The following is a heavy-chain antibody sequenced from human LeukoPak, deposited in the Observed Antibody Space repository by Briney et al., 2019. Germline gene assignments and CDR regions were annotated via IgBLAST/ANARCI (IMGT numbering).Heavy chain of an antibody. CDR3: AKVVAVAGTYYFDY. V-gene: IGHV3-23*01. CDR1: GFTFSSYA. CDR2: ISGSGSTT. D-gene: IGHD6-19*01. J-gene: IGHJ4*02. Sequence: GGSLRLSCAASGFTFSSYAMRWVRQAPGKGLEWVSAISGSGSTTYYADSVKGRFTISRDNSKNTLYLQMNSLRAEDTAVYYCAKVVAVAGTYYFDYWGQGTLVTVSS.